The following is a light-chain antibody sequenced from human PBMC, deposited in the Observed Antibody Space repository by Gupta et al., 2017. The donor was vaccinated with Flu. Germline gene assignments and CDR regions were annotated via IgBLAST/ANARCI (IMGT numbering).Light chain of an antibody. J-gene: IGLJ2*01. V-gene: IGLV3-25*02. Sequence: SLEPTQPPSVSVSAGQTARITCSGDPLSNQYAHWYQQKPGQAPVLVIYQDSERPSGIPARFSGSSSGTTVTLTISGVQAEDEADYYCQSTDSGSPHVVFGGGTKLNVI. CDR1: PLSNQY. CDR3: QSTDSGSPHVV. CDR2: QDS.